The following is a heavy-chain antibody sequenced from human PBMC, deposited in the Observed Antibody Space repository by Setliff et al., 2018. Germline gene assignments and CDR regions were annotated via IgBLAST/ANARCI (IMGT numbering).Heavy chain of an antibody. V-gene: IGHV3-48*01. J-gene: IGHJ4*02. CDR3: GTRDCRTTGCYNGYIES. CDR1: GFTFSSYS. Sequence: GGSLRLSCAASGFTFSSYSMNWVRQAPGKGLEWLSYIANGGSPIYYADSVRGRFTISRDNSKNTLYLQMNSLRAEDTAVYFCGTRDCRTTGCYNGYIESWGQGTLVTVSS. D-gene: IGHD2-2*02. CDR2: IANGGSPI.